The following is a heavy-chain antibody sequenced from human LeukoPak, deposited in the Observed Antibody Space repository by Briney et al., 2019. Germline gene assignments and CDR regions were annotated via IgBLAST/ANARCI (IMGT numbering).Heavy chain of an antibody. CDR1: GFTFSSYA. J-gene: IGHJ4*02. CDR2: TRNKANSYTT. CDR3: ARTYYYGSGSYYNVRYFDY. D-gene: IGHD3-10*01. V-gene: IGHV3-72*01. Sequence: GGSLRLSCAASGFTFSSYAMSWVRQAPGKGLEWVGRTRNKANSYTTEYAASVKGRFTISRDDSKNSLYLRMNSLKTEDTAVYYCARTYYYGSGSYYNVRYFDYWGQGTLVTVSS.